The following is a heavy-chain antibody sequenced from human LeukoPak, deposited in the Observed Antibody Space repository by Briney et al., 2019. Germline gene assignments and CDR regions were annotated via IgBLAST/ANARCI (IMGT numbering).Heavy chain of an antibody. J-gene: IGHJ4*02. Sequence: PGGSLRLSCAASGFTFSSYSMNWVRQAPGKGLEWVSSISSSSSYIYYADSVKGRFTISRDNSKNTLYLQMNSLRAEDTAVYYCARVLYGDYELLDYWGQGTLVTVSS. V-gene: IGHV3-21*01. D-gene: IGHD4-17*01. CDR1: GFTFSSYS. CDR3: ARVLYGDYELLDY. CDR2: ISSSSSYI.